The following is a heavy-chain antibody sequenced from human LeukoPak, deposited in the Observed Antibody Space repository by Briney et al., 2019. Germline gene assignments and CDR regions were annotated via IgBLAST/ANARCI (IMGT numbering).Heavy chain of an antibody. Sequence: GGSLRLSCATSRFNFDRYTIHWVRQAPGKGLEWVSLAGWAGGTTFYSDSVRGRFTISRDSGRKSVYLQMNSLTTDDTASYFCAKELDTMFFDYWGQGALVTVSS. V-gene: IGHV3-43*01. J-gene: IGHJ4*02. CDR1: RFNFDRYT. CDR3: AKELDTMFFDY. D-gene: IGHD3-10*02. CDR2: AGWAGGTT.